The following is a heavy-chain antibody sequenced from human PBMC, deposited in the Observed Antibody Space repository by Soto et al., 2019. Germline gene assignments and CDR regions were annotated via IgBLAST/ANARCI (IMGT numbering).Heavy chain of an antibody. D-gene: IGHD6-13*01. V-gene: IGHV6-1*01. CDR2: TYYRSKWYN. CDR1: GDSVSSNSAA. J-gene: IGHJ3*02. Sequence: QTLSLTCAISGDSVSSNSAAWNWIRQSPSRGLEWMGRTYYRSKWYNDYAVSVKSLITINPYTSKNQFTLQLNSVTPEDTTVYYCARDRGERSVAAAGAFDIWGQGTMVTVSS. CDR3: ARDRGERSVAAAGAFDI.